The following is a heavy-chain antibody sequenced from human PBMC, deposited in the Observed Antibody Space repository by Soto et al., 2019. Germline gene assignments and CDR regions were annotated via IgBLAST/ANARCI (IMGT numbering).Heavy chain of an antibody. D-gene: IGHD3-10*01. J-gene: IGHJ6*02. CDR1: GFSFQDYG. Sequence: EVQLVESGGGLVQPGRSLRLSCAGSGFSFQDYGMHWVRQAPGKGLEWVSSISWNSASMGYADSVKGRFTISRDNAKNSLYLQMNSLKTEDTALYFCAKDMENGYNPYYYYGMDVWGQGTTVTVSS. CDR2: ISWNSASM. V-gene: IGHV3-9*01. CDR3: AKDMENGYNPYYYYGMDV.